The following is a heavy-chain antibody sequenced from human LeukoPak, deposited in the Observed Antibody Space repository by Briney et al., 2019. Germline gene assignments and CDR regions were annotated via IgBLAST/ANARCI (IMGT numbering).Heavy chain of an antibody. V-gene: IGHV1-18*01. J-gene: IGHJ4*02. CDR3: ARVRRLGDGDYSDY. D-gene: IGHD3-10*01. Sequence: ASVKVSCKASGYTFTSYGISWVRQAPGQGLEWMGWISAYNGNTNYAQKLQGRATMTTDTSTSTAYMELRSLRSDDPAVYYCARVRRLGDGDYSDYWGQGTLVTVSS. CDR1: GYTFTSYG. CDR2: ISAYNGNT.